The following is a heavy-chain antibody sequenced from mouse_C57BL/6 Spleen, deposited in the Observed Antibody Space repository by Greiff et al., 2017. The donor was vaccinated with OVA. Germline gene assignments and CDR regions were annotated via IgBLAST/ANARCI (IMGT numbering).Heavy chain of an antibody. D-gene: IGHD1-1*01. J-gene: IGHJ4*01. CDR1: GYSFTSYY. Sequence: QVQLQQSGPELVKPGASVKISCKASGYSFTSYYIHWVKQRPGQGLEWIGWIYPGSGNTKYNEKFKGKATLTADTSSSTAYMQLSSLTSEDSAVYYGALLRGYAMDYWGQGTSVTVSS. CDR2: IYPGSGNT. CDR3: ALLRGYAMDY. V-gene: IGHV1-66*01.